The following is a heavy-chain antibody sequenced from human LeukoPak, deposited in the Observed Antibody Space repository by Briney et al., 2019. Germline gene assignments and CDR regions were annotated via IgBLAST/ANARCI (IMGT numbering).Heavy chain of an antibody. J-gene: IGHJ6*02. CDR1: GGSFSGYY. V-gene: IGHV4-34*01. CDR2: INHSGST. CDR3: ARGPREVVVAAIQSPYYYYGMDV. D-gene: IGHD2-15*01. Sequence: SETLSLTCAVYGGSFSGYYWSWIRQPPGKGLEWIGEINHSGSTNYNPSLKSRVTISVDTSKNQFSLKLSSVTAADTAVYYCARGPREVVVAAIQSPYYYYGMDVWGQGTTVTVSS.